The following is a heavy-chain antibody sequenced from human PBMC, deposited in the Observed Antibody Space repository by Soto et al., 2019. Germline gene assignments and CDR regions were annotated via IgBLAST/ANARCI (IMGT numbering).Heavy chain of an antibody. CDR3: ARELRTYYDILTGSNSYMDV. Sequence: SETLCLTCTVSGGSISSGGYYWSWLRQHPGKGLEWIGYIYYSGSTYYNPSLKSRVTISVDTSKNQFSLKLSSVTAADTAVYYCARELRTYYDILTGSNSYMDVWGKGTTVTVSS. J-gene: IGHJ6*03. CDR1: GGSISSGGYY. V-gene: IGHV4-31*03. D-gene: IGHD3-9*01. CDR2: IYYSGST.